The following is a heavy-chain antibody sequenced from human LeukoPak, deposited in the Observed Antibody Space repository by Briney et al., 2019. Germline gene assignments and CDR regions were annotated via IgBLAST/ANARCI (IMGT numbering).Heavy chain of an antibody. V-gene: IGHV3-30*04. D-gene: IGHD3-22*01. CDR1: GFTFSSYA. J-gene: IGHJ3*02. CDR2: ISYDGSNK. CDR3: AKIRLIVVVLDAFDI. Sequence: GGSLRLSCAASGFTFSSYAMHWVRQAPGKGLEWVAVISYDGSNKYYADSVKGRFTISRDNGKNSLYLHMNSLRAEDTAVYYCAKIRLIVVVLDAFDIWGQGTMVTVSS.